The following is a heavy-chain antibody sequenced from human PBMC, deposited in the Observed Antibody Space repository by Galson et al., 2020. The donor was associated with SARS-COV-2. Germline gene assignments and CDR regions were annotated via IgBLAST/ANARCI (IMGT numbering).Heavy chain of an antibody. D-gene: IGHD3-3*01. Sequence: SETLSLTCTVSGGSISSGNYYWSWIRQPAGKGLEWIGRIYKSGNTNYNPSLWSQVTISVDTSKNQFSLKLRSVTAADTAVYYCARGNSPGVTMFGIVTCPCGMDVWGQGTAVTVSS. V-gene: IGHV4-61*02. CDR1: GGSISSGNYY. CDR2: IYKSGNT. CDR3: ARGNSPGVTMFGIVTCPCGMDV. J-gene: IGHJ6*02.